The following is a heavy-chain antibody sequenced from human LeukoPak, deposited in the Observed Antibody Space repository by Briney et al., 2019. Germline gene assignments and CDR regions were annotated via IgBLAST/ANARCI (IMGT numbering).Heavy chain of an antibody. CDR2: IKQDGSEK. V-gene: IGHV3-7*03. Sequence: GGSLRLSCRDSEYTFSNYWKSWVRQAPGKGLEWVANIKQDGSEKYYVDSVRGRFTISRDNAENSLYLQMNSLRAEDTAVYYCAKFRGYGIFDYWGQGTLVTVSS. CDR1: EYTFSNYW. D-gene: IGHD4-17*01. J-gene: IGHJ4*02. CDR3: AKFRGYGIFDY.